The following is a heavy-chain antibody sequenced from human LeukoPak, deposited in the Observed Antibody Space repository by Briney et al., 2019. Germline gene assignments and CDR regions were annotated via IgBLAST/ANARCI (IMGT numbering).Heavy chain of an antibody. CDR1: GYTFTSYG. V-gene: IGHV1-18*01. CDR3: ARDVAAAGTGDAFDI. J-gene: IGHJ3*02. Sequence: ASVKVSCKASGYTFTSYGISWVRQAPGQGPEWMGWISAYNGNTNYAQKLQGRVTMTTDTSTSTAYMELRSLRSDDTAVYYCARDVAAAGTGDAFDIWGQGTMVTVSS. CDR2: ISAYNGNT. D-gene: IGHD6-13*01.